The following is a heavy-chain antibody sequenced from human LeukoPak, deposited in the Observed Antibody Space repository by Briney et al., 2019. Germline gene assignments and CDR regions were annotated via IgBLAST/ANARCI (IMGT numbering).Heavy chain of an antibody. CDR2: INPSGGST. CDR1: GYTFTSYY. Sequence: ASVKVSCKASGYTFTSYYMHWVRQAPGQGLEWMGIINPSGGSTSYAQKFQGRVTMTRDMSTSTVYMELSRLRSDDTAVYYCARIEVQLWYIFDYWGQGTLVTVSS. CDR3: ARIEVQLWYIFDY. J-gene: IGHJ4*02. V-gene: IGHV1-46*01. D-gene: IGHD5-18*01.